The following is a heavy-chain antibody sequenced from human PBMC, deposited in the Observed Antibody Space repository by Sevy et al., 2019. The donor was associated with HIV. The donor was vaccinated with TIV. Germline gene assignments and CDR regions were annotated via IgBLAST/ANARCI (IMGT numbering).Heavy chain of an antibody. D-gene: IGHD5-18*01. V-gene: IGHV3-30*18. J-gene: IGHJ4*02. Sequence: GGSLRLSCAASGFTSRNYALHGVRQAPARGLEGVAVISYDGSNKNYPDSVKGRFTISRDNSKSTLYLQMNSLRAEDTAVYYCAKDAGYSYGPRPDYWGQGVLVTVSS. CDR3: AKDAGYSYGPRPDY. CDR1: GFTSRNYA. CDR2: ISYDGSNK.